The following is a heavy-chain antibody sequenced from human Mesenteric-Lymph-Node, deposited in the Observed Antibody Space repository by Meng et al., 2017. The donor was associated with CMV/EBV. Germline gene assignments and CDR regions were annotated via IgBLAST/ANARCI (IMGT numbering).Heavy chain of an antibody. CDR1: GFTFSSYS. J-gene: IGHJ5*02. CDR2: ISPTSGDV. D-gene: IGHD7-27*01. CDR3: ARDFSNWGNLDNWFDP. V-gene: IGHV3-21*01. Sequence: GESLKISCAASGFTFSSYSMNWVRQFPGKGLEWVSSISPTSGDVYYADSVKGRFTISRDNANNSLFLQMNSLRAEDTAVYYCARDFSNWGNLDNWFDPWGQGTLVTVSS.